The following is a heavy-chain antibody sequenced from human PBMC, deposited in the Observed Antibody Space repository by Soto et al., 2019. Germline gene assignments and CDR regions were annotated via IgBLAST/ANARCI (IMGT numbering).Heavy chain of an antibody. CDR1: GFTVSSNY. CDR2: IYSGGST. D-gene: IGHD5-12*01. J-gene: IGHJ6*02. V-gene: IGHV3-53*02. CDR3: ARDGYNLEDYYYGMDV. Sequence: EVQLVETGGGLIQPGGSLRLSCAASGFTVSSNYMSWVRQAPGKGLEWVSVIYSGGSTYYADSVKGRFTISRDNSKNTLYLQMNSLRAEDTAVYYCARDGYNLEDYYYGMDVWGQGTTVTVSS.